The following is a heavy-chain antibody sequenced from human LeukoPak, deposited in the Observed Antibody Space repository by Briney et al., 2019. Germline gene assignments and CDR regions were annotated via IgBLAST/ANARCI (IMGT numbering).Heavy chain of an antibody. CDR2: INAGNGNT. CDR3: ARADILTGAFDY. CDR1: GYTFTSYA. J-gene: IGHJ4*02. Sequence: ASVKVSCKAFGYTFTSYAMHWVRQAPGQRLEWMGWINAGNGNTKYSQKFQGRVTITRDTSASTAYMELSSLRFEDTAVYYCARADILTGAFDYWGQGTLVTVSS. V-gene: IGHV1-3*01. D-gene: IGHD3-9*01.